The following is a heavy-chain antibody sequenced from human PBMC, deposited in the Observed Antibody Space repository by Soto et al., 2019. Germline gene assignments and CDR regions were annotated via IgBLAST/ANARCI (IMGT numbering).Heavy chain of an antibody. CDR2: ISYDGSNK. CDR3: ARGRIVVAGPLDWFDP. CDR1: GFTFSSYA. D-gene: IGHD6-19*01. J-gene: IGHJ5*02. Sequence: GGSLRLSCAASGFTFSSYAMHWVRQAPGKGLEWVAVISYDGSNKYYADSVKGRFTISRDNSKNTLYLQMNSLRAEDTAVYYCARGRIVVAGPLDWFDPWGQGTLVTVSS. V-gene: IGHV3-30-3*01.